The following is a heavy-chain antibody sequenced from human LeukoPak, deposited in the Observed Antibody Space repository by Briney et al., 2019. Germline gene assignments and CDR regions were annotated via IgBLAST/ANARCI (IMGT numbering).Heavy chain of an antibody. V-gene: IGHV1-69*04. J-gene: IGHJ3*02. CDR3: ARDLLGYSYGSVGAFDT. CDR1: GGTFSSYA. CDR2: IIPILGIA. Sequence: SVKVSCKASGGTFSSYAISWVRQAPGQGLEWMGRIIPILGIANYAQKFQGRVTITADKSTSTAYMELSSLRSEDTAVYYCARDLLGYSYGSVGAFDTWGQGTMVTVSS. D-gene: IGHD5-18*01.